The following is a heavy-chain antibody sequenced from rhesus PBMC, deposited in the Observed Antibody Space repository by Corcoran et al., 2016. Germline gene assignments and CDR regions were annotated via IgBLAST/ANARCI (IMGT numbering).Heavy chain of an antibody. D-gene: IGHD6-25*01. CDR1: GYSIRRGYY. CDR3: VRETAANYFDY. V-gene: IGHV4-99*02. J-gene: IGHJ4*01. CDR2: ISGSSGGT. Sequence: QVQLQESGPGLVKPSETLSLTCAVSGYSIRRGYYWGWIRQPPGKGLEYIGYISGSSGGTYYNPSLKSRVTISKDTSKNQFSLNLRSVTAADTAVYYCVRETAANYFDYWGQGVLVTVSS.